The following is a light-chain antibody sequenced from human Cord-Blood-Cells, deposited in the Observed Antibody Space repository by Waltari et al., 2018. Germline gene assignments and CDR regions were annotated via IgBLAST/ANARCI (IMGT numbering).Light chain of an antibody. V-gene: IGLV1-40*01. CDR1: SSNIGAGYD. CDR3: QSYDSSLSGWV. J-gene: IGLJ3*02. Sequence: QSVLTQPPSVSGAPGQRVTISCTGSSSNIGAGYDVHWYQQLPGTAPKLLIYGTSNRPSGVPDLFSGSKSGTSASLAITGLQAEDEADYYCQSYDSSLSGWVFGGGTKLTVL. CDR2: GTS.